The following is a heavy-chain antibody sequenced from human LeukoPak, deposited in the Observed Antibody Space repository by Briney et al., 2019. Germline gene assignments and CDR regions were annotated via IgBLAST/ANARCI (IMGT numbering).Heavy chain of an antibody. Sequence: GGSLRLSCAASGFMFNGYSMTWVRQAPGKGLEWVSYISGGSDYIYYTDSVKGRFTISRDNAKNSLYMQMNSLRAEDTAVYYCARDEEAAGTRYFDPWGQGTLVTVSS. CDR2: ISGGSDYI. J-gene: IGHJ5*02. CDR1: GFMFNGYS. D-gene: IGHD6-13*01. CDR3: ARDEEAAGTRYFDP. V-gene: IGHV3-21*04.